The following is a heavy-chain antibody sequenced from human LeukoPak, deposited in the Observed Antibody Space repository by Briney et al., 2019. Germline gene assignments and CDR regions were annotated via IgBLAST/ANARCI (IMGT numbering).Heavy chain of an antibody. CDR3: TSRFCSGGSCYNRYYFDY. CDR1: GFTFSDYA. V-gene: IGHV3-23*01. D-gene: IGHD2-15*01. CDR2: ITGSGGST. Sequence: GGSLRLSCAASGFTFSDYAMSWVRQAPGKGLEWVSAITGSGGSTYYTDSVKGRFTISRDNSKNTLYLQMNSLRAADTAVYFCTSRFCSGGSCYNRYYFDYWGQGTLVTVSS. J-gene: IGHJ4*02.